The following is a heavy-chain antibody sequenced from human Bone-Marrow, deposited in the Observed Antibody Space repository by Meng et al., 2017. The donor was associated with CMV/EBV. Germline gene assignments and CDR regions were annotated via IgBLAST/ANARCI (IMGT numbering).Heavy chain of an antibody. D-gene: IGHD2-2*01. J-gene: IGHJ6*02. CDR2: INSDGSST. V-gene: IGHV3-74*01. Sequence: GGSLRLSCAASGFTFSSYWMHWVRQAPGKGLVWVSRINSDGSSTSYADSVKGRFTISRDNAKNTLYLQMNSLRAEDTAVYYCAKVVSIVVVPAGEDVWGQGTTVTVSS. CDR1: GFTFSSYW. CDR3: AKVVSIVVVPAGEDV.